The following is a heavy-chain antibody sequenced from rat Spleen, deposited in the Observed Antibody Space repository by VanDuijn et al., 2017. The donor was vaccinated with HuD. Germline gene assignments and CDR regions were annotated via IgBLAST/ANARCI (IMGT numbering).Heavy chain of an antibody. CDR3: TGEWSYGSSAY. J-gene: IGHJ3*01. CDR1: GFSLTNNH. V-gene: IGHV2S12*01. Sequence: QVQLKESGPGLVQPSQTLSLTCTVSGFSLTNNHISWFRQPPGKGLEWIAAISSGGNGYYNSPLKSRLSISRDTSKSQVFLKMNSLQTEDTAIYFCTGEWSYGSSAYWGQGTLVTVSS. D-gene: IGHD1-7*01. CDR2: ISSGGNG.